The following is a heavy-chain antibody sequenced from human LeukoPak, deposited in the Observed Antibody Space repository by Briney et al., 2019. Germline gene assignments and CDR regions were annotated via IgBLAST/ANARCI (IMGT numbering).Heavy chain of an antibody. Sequence: GGSLRLSCAASGFTVSSNYMSWVRQAPGTGLEWVSEIYSDGSTYYAASVKGRFTISRDNAKNSLYLQMNSLRAEDTAVYYCARIVDTAIDYWGQGTLVTVTS. V-gene: IGHV3-53*01. J-gene: IGHJ4*02. D-gene: IGHD5-18*01. CDR1: GFTVSSNY. CDR3: ARIVDTAIDY. CDR2: IYSDGST.